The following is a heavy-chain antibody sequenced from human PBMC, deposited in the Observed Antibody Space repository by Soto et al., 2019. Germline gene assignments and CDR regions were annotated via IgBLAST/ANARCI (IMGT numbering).Heavy chain of an antibody. Sequence: WGTLRLSCSASGFTFSTCWMDWVRQTPGKGLEWVANINPDGSAKNYVDSVKGRFTLSRDNAKNSLFLQMSSLTAEDSGLYFCSRYLDFWDRGTLVTVSS. J-gene: IGHJ4*02. V-gene: IGHV3-7*01. CDR2: INPDGSAK. CDR3: SRYLDF. CDR1: GFTFSTCW.